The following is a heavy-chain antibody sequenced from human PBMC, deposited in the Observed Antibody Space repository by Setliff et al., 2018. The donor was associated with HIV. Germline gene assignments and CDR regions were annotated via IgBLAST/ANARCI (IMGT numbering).Heavy chain of an antibody. CDR1: GFTFSSYS. CDR2: ISSSSSTI. J-gene: IGHJ4*02. D-gene: IGHD5-12*01. CDR3: AKDPRAAVATICDY. V-gene: IGHV3-48*01. Sequence: PGGSLRLSCAASGFTFSSYSMNWVRQAPGKGLEWVSYISSSSSTIYYADSVKGRFTISRDNSKSTLYLQMNSLRAEDTAVYYCAKDPRAAVATICDYWGQGTLVTVSS.